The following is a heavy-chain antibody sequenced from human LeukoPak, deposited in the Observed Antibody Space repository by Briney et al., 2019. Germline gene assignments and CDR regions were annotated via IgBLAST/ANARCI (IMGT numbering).Heavy chain of an antibody. CDR2: IFPSSGEI. Sequence: GGSLRLSCAASGFTFSTFAMIWVRQPPGKGLEWVSSIFPSSGEIHYADSVRGRFTISRDNSKSTLFLQLNSLRVEDTAIAYCATYRQVLLPFESWGQGTLVTVSS. J-gene: IGHJ4*02. CDR1: GFTFSTFA. CDR3: ATYRQVLLPFES. D-gene: IGHD5-18*01. V-gene: IGHV3-23*01.